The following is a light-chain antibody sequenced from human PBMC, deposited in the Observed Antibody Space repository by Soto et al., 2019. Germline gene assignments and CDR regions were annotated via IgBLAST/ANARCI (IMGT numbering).Light chain of an antibody. CDR3: QHYNSYSEA. Sequence: DIQMTQSPSTLSGSVGDRVTITCRASQTISSWLAWYQQKPGKAPKLLIYKASTLKSGVPPRFSGSGSGTEFTLTISSLQPDDFATYYCQHYNSYSEAFGQGTKVDSK. V-gene: IGKV1-5*03. CDR1: QTISSW. CDR2: KAS. J-gene: IGKJ1*01.